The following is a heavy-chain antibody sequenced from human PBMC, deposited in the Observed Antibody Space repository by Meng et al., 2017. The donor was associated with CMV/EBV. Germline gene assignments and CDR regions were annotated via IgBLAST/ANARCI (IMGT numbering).Heavy chain of an antibody. D-gene: IGHD6-13*01. Sequence: SETLSLTCTVSGGSISSYYWSWIRQPPGKGLEWIVYIYYSGSTNYNPSLKSRVTISVDTSKNQYSLKLSSVTGVDTAVYYCAGQNVAAAAGTVFDYWGQGTLVTVSS. V-gene: IGHV4-59*01. CDR3: AGQNVAAAAGTVFDY. J-gene: IGHJ4*02. CDR1: GGSISSYY. CDR2: IYYSGST.